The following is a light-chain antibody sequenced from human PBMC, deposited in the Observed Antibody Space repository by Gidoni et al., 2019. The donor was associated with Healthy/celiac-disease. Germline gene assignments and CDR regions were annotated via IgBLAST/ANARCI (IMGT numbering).Light chain of an antibody. CDR2: WAS. CDR1: QSVLYSSHNKNY. V-gene: IGKV4-1*01. J-gene: IGKJ1*01. Sequence: DIVMTKSPESLAVSLGERATINCKSSQSVLYSSHNKNYLALYQQKPGHPPKLLIYWASTRESGVPDLFSGSGSVPDFTLTISSLQAEDVAVYYCQQYYRTPLTFGQGTKVEIK. CDR3: QQYYRTPLT.